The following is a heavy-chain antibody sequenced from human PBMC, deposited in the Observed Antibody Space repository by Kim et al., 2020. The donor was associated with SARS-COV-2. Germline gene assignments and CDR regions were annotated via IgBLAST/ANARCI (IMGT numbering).Heavy chain of an antibody. CDR2: IDPSDSYT. Sequence: GESLKISCKSSGYSFTSYWISWVRQMPGKGLEWMGRIDPSDSYTNYSPSFQGHVTISADKSISTAYPQWGSLKASDTAMYYCARLSYSSSWYSRWFDPWGQGTLVTVSS. D-gene: IGHD6-13*01. J-gene: IGHJ5*02. CDR1: GYSFTSYW. CDR3: ARLSYSSSWYSRWFDP. V-gene: IGHV5-10-1*01.